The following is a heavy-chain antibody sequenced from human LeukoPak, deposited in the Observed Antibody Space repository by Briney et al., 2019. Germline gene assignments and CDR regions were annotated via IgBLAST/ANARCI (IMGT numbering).Heavy chain of an antibody. D-gene: IGHD3-22*01. V-gene: IGHV6-1*01. CDR3: AKTTYNHDPSGYTEHYFDY. Sequence: SQTLSLTCAISGGSVSSNSAALNWIRQSPSRGLEWLVRTYYRSKWYDDYASSVKSRITINPDTSKNQFSLQLKSVTPEDTAVYYCAKTTYNHDPSGYTEHYFDYWGRGILVTVSS. CDR1: GGSVSSNSAA. J-gene: IGHJ4*02. CDR2: TYYRSKWYD.